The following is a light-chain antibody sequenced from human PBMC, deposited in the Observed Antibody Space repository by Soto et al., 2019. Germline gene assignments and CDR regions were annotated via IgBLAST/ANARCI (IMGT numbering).Light chain of an antibody. CDR3: HHCYSTLAT. J-gene: IGKJ1*01. CDR1: QSISSY. CDR2: AAS. Sequence: YRASQSISSYLDWYQQKPGKAPKLLIYAASSLQSGVPSRFSRSGSGTDFTLTISSLQPEDFATYYCHHCYSTLATFAEGTKVDIK. V-gene: IGKV1-39*01.